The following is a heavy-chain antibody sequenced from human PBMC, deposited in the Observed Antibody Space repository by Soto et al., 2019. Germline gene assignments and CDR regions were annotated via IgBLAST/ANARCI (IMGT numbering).Heavy chain of an antibody. CDR2: ISWNSGSI. V-gene: IGHV3-9*01. Sequence: EVQLVESGGGLVQPGRSLRLSCAASGFTFDDYAMHWVRQAPGKGLEWVSGISWNSGSIGYADSVKGRFTISRDNAKNSLYLQMNSLRAEDTDLYYCAKDIRSGLAANLDYWGQGTLVTVSS. J-gene: IGHJ4*02. CDR3: AKDIRSGLAANLDY. CDR1: GFTFDDYA. D-gene: IGHD6-13*01.